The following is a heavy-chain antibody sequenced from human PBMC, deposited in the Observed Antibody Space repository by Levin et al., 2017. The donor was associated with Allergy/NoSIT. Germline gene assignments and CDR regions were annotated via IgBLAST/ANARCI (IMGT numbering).Heavy chain of an antibody. D-gene: IGHD3-16*02. CDR2: IGHRGYT. CDR1: GGSFGGYY. V-gene: IGHV4-34*01. J-gene: IGHJ3*01. CDR3: AVFSFRYGTFDF. Sequence: SETLSLTCALHGGSFGGYYWSWLRQPPGKGLEWIGEIGHRGYTYNPSLTSRVAISLDTSTNQFSLRLNSVTAADTAVYYCAVFSFRYGTFDFWGRGTMVTVSS.